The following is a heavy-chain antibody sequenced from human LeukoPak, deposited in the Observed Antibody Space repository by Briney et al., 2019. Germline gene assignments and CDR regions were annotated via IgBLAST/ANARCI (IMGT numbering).Heavy chain of an antibody. CDR1: GGSFSGYY. D-gene: IGHD6-19*01. Sequence: SETLSLTCAVYGGSFSGYYWSWIRQPPGKGLEWIGEINHSGSTNYNPSLKSRVTISVDTSENQFSLKLSSVTAADTAVYYCARVEAVAGRIDYWGQGTLVTVSS. J-gene: IGHJ4*02. CDR2: INHSGST. V-gene: IGHV4-34*01. CDR3: ARVEAVAGRIDY.